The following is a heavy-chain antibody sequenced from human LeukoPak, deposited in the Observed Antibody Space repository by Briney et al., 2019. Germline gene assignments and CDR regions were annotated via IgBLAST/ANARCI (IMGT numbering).Heavy chain of an antibody. Sequence: GASVKVSCKASGYTFTSYAMHWVRQAPGQRLEWMGWINAGNGNTKYSQEFQGRVTITRNTSISTAYMELSSLRSEDTAVYYCARGPRDYGSGNNWFDPWGQGTLVTVSS. V-gene: IGHV1-3*03. CDR1: GYTFTSYA. D-gene: IGHD3-10*01. CDR3: ARGPRDYGSGNNWFDP. J-gene: IGHJ5*02. CDR2: INAGNGNT.